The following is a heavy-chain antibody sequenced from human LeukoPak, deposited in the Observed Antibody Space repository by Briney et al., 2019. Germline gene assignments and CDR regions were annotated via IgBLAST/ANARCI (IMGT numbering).Heavy chain of an antibody. CDR1: GFTFSSYS. Sequence: PGGSLRLSCAASGFTFSSYSMNWVRQAPGKGLEWVSSISSSSSYIYYADSVKCRFTISRDNAKNSLYLRMNSLRAEDTAVYYCARTITMIVPGFDYWGQGTLVTVSS. CDR2: ISSSSSYI. J-gene: IGHJ4*02. V-gene: IGHV3-21*01. D-gene: IGHD3-22*01. CDR3: ARTITMIVPGFDY.